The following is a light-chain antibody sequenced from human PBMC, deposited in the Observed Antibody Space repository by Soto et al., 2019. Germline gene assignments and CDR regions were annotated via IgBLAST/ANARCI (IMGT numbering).Light chain of an antibody. Sequence: QSVLTQPASVSGSPGQSITISCTGTSSDVGAYTYVSWYQHRPGKAPKLMIYDVNNRPSGISDRFSGSKSGNTASLTISGLQSEDEADYYCNSYTSSNTYGFGTGTKVTVL. CDR2: DVN. CDR1: SSDVGAYTY. J-gene: IGLJ1*01. CDR3: NSYTSSNTYG. V-gene: IGLV2-14*03.